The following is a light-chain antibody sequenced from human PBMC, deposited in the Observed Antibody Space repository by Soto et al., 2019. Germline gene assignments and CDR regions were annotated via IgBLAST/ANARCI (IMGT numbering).Light chain of an antibody. CDR2: DDN. CDR1: NSNIASNT. Sequence: QSVLTQPPSASETPGQTVSISCSGSNSNIASNTVNWYQHLPGTAPKLLIYDDNKRPSGIPDRFSGSKSGTSATLGITGFQTGDEADYYCGSWDSSLSAYVFGTGTKVTVL. V-gene: IGLV1-51*01. J-gene: IGLJ1*01. CDR3: GSWDSSLSAYV.